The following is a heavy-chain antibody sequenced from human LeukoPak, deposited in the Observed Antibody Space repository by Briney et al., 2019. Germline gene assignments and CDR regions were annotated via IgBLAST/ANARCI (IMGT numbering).Heavy chain of an antibody. CDR2: IIPIFGTA. CDR1: GGTFSSYA. D-gene: IGHD3-22*01. J-gene: IGHJ5*02. CDR3: AREGSGYQLNWFDP. V-gene: IGHV1-69*05. Sequence: SVKVSCKASGGTFSSYAISWVRQAPGQGLERMGRIIPIFGTANYAQKFQGRVTTTTDESTSTAYMELSSLRSEDTAVYYCAREGSGYQLNWFDPWGQGTLVTVSS.